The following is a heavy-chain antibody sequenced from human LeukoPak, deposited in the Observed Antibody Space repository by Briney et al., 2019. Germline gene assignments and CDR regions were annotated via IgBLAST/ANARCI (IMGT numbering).Heavy chain of an antibody. CDR2: TYYRSKWHN. CDR1: GDSVSSNSAA. V-gene: IGHV6-1*01. Sequence: SQTLSLTCAISGDSVSSNSAAWNWIRQSPSRGLEWLGRTYYRSKWHNDYAVSVKSRITINPDTSKNQFSLQLNSVTPEDTAVYYCARASEIGLIAVAGFDCWGQGTLVTVSS. J-gene: IGHJ4*02. D-gene: IGHD6-19*01. CDR3: ARASEIGLIAVAGFDC.